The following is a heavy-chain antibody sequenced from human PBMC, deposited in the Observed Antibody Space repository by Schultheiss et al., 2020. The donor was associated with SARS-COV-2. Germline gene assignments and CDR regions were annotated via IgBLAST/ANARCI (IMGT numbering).Heavy chain of an antibody. CDR1: GGSFSGYY. Sequence: SQTLSLTCAVYGGSFSGYYWSWIRQPPGKGLEWIGYIFYSGNTKYSPSLKSRVTISLDTSKNQFSLKLSSVTAADTAVYYCASLYGSGGNWGQGTLVTVSS. J-gene: IGHJ4*02. V-gene: IGHV4-34*12. D-gene: IGHD3-10*01. CDR2: IFYSGNT. CDR3: ASLYGSGGN.